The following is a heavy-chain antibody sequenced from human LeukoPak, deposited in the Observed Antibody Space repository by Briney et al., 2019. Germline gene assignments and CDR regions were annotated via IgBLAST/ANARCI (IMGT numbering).Heavy chain of an antibody. D-gene: IGHD3-22*01. CDR3: ARGLYYDSSGSLDY. Sequence: ERSLRLSCAASGFTFSSYGMHWVRQAPGKGLEWVAVIWYDGSNKYYADSVKGRFTISRDNSKNTLYLQMNSLRAEDTAVYYCARGLYYDSSGSLDYRGQGTLVTVSS. J-gene: IGHJ4*02. CDR1: GFTFSSYG. CDR2: IWYDGSNK. V-gene: IGHV3-33*01.